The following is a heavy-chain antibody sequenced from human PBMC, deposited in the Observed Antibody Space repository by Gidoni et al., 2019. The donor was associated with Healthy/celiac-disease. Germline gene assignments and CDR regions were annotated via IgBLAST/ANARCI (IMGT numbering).Heavy chain of an antibody. CDR3: ARGRGRCTNGVCYASNYYYYGMDV. J-gene: IGHJ6*02. V-gene: IGHV4-34*01. CDR2: INHSGST. CDR1: GGSFSGYY. Sequence: QVQLQQWGAGLLKPSETLSLTCAVYGGSFSGYYWSWIRQPPGKGLEWIGEINHSGSTNYNPSLKSRVTISVDTSKNQFSLKLSSVTAADTAVYYCARGRGRCTNGVCYASNYYYYGMDVWGQGTTVTVSS. D-gene: IGHD2-8*01.